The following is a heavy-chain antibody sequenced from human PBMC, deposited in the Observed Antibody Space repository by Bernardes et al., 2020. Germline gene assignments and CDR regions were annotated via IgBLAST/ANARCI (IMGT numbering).Heavy chain of an antibody. CDR1: GFTFSSSS. CDR3: ARTYPVDY. CDR2: ISSTSSTI. V-gene: IGHV3-48*01. D-gene: IGHD2-2*01. Sequence: GGSLRLSCAASGFTFSSSSMNWVRQAPGKGLEWVSYISSTSSTIYYADSVKGRFTISRDNAKNSLYLQMNSLRAEDTAVYYCARTYPVDYWGQGTLVTVSS. J-gene: IGHJ4*02.